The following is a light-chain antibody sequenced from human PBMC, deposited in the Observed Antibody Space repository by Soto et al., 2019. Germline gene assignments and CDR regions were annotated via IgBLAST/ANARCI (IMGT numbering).Light chain of an antibody. J-gene: IGLJ1*01. CDR1: SSDRGGYDY. V-gene: IGLV2-14*03. Sequence: QSVVTQPASVSGFPGQSITISCTGTSSDRGGYDYVSWYQQHPGKAPKLIIYDVSGRPSGGSNRFSGSKSANTASLTISGLQAEDEADYHCSSYTSTSAPYVFGTGTKVTVL. CDR2: DVS. CDR3: SSYTSTSAPYV.